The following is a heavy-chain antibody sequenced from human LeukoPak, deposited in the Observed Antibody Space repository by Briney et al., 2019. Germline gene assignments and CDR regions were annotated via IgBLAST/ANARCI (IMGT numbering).Heavy chain of an antibody. Sequence: GGSLRLSCVVSGFTFSSYAMHWVRQAPGKGLEYVSAISSNGGSTYYANSVKGRFTISRDNSKNTLYLQMGSLRVEDMAVFYCARASSGWYGYWGQGTLVTVSS. CDR1: GFTFSSYA. CDR2: ISSNGGST. D-gene: IGHD6-19*01. V-gene: IGHV3-64*01. J-gene: IGHJ4*02. CDR3: ARASSGWYGY.